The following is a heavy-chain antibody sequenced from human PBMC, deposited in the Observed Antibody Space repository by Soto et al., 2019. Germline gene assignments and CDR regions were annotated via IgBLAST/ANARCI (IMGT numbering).Heavy chain of an antibody. CDR3: ARARDGYNFLYEPT. D-gene: IGHD5-12*01. CDR2: SYSGGST. CDR1: GFTVSNNY. Sequence: EVQLVESGGGLIQPGGSLRLSCVASGFTVSNNYISWVRQAPGKGLEWVSVSYSGGSTDYADSVKGRFTISRDNSKNTLYLQMNSLRADDTAVYYCARARDGYNFLYEPTWGQGTLVTVSS. J-gene: IGHJ4*02. V-gene: IGHV3-53*01.